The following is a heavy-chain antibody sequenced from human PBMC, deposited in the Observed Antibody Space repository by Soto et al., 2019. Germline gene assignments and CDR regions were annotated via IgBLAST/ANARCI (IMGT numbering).Heavy chain of an antibody. CDR3: NTDLGEYGEGH. CDR1: GFTFSNAW. CDR2: IKSKADGGTT. V-gene: IGHV3-15*07. D-gene: IGHD3-16*01. J-gene: IGHJ4*02. Sequence: EVQLVESGGGLVKPGGSLRLSCAASGFTFSNAWMNWVRQAPGKGLEWVGRIKSKADGGTTDYAAPVTGSFTITRDESKNTPALQMNSLKTEDTAVYYCNTDLGEYGEGHWGQGSLVTVSS.